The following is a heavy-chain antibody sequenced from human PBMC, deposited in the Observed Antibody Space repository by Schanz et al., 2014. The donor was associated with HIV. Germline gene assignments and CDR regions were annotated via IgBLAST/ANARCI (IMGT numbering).Heavy chain of an antibody. J-gene: IGHJ4*02. CDR1: GFTFDEYA. V-gene: IGHV3-9*01. Sequence: EVQLVESGGGLVQPGRSLRLSCAASGFTFDEYAMHWVRQAPGKGLEWVSGISWNSGSIGYADSVRGRFTISRDNSKNTLYLQMNSLRAEDTAVYYCAKDLWVAVYYYDSSGFDYWGQGTLVTVSS. CDR3: AKDLWVAVYYYDSSGFDY. D-gene: IGHD3-22*01. CDR2: ISWNSGSI.